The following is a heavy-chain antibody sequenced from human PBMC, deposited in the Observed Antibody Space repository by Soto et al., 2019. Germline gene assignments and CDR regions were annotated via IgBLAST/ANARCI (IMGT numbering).Heavy chain of an antibody. D-gene: IGHD4-17*01. CDR3: ARGRGYGDYWYFDL. CDR2: INHSGST. Sequence: SETLSLTCAVYGGSFSGYYWSWIRQPPGKGLEWIGEINHSGSTNYNPSLKSRVTISVDTSKNQFSLKLSSVTAADTAVYYCARGRGYGDYWYFDLWGRGTLVTVSS. CDR1: GGSFSGYY. J-gene: IGHJ2*01. V-gene: IGHV4-34*01.